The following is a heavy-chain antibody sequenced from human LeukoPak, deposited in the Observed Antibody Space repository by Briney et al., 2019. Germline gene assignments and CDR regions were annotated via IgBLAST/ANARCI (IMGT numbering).Heavy chain of an antibody. CDR3: ARVLSSGWYYFDY. Sequence: GGSLRLSCAASGFTFGSYWMHWVRQAPGKGLVWVSRINSDGSSTSYADSVKGRFTISRDNAKNTLYLQMNSLRAEDTAVYYCARVLSSGWYYFDYWGQGTLVTVSS. J-gene: IGHJ4*02. D-gene: IGHD6-19*01. CDR1: GFTFGSYW. V-gene: IGHV3-74*01. CDR2: INSDGSST.